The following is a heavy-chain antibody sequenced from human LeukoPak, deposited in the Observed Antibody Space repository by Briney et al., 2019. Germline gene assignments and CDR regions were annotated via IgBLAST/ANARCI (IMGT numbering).Heavy chain of an antibody. V-gene: IGHV3-7*05. Sequence: GGSLRLSCAASGFTFSTYWMSWVRQAPGKGLEWVASIKQDGRERDYVDSVKGRFTISRDNAKNSLYLQMDSLRAEDTAIYYRARFPAFDPWGQGTLVTVSS. CDR3: ARFPAFDP. D-gene: IGHD2-2*01. CDR1: GFTFSTYW. CDR2: IKQDGRER. J-gene: IGHJ5*02.